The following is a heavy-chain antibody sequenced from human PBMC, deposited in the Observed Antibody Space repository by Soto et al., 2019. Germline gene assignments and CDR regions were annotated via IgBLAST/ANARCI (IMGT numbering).Heavy chain of an antibody. D-gene: IGHD2-2*01. CDR2: INAGNGNT. J-gene: IGHJ3*01. CDR3: ESEIVVVHCAFEF. Sequence: QVPLVQSGAEVKKPGASVKVSCKASGYTFTSYAMHWVRQAPGQRLEWMGWINAGNGNTKYSQKFQGRVTITRDTAASTAYMGLSSLRSEDTAVYYCESEIVVVHCAFEFGGKGTMVTVCS. CDR1: GYTFTSYA. V-gene: IGHV1-3*01.